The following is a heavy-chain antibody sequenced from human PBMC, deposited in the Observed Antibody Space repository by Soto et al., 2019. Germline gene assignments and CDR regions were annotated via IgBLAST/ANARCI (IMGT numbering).Heavy chain of an antibody. V-gene: IGHV4-61*01. J-gene: IGHJ6*02. Sequence: SETLSLTCTVSGGSVRSGSYYWSWIRQPPGKGLEWIGYIYDSGSTNYNPSLKSRVTISVDTSKNQVSLKLASVAAADTAVYYCARDKGRPDSYYYYGMDVWGQGTTVTVSS. D-gene: IGHD3-10*01. CDR3: ARDKGRPDSYYYYGMDV. CDR1: GGSVRSGSYY. CDR2: IYDSGST.